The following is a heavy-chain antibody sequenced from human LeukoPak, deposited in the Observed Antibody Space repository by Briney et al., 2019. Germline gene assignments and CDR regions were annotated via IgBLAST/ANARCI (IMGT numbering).Heavy chain of an antibody. CDR3: ARSYSSSWHYFDY. V-gene: IGHV3-23*01. J-gene: IGHJ4*02. CDR2: ISGSGGST. D-gene: IGHD6-13*01. Sequence: GGSLRLSCAGHGFTFSSYAMSWVRQAPGKGLEWVSAISGSGGSTYYADSVKGRFTISRDNSKNTLYLQMNSLRAEDTALYFCARSYSSSWHYFDYWGQGTLVTVSS. CDR1: GFTFSSYA.